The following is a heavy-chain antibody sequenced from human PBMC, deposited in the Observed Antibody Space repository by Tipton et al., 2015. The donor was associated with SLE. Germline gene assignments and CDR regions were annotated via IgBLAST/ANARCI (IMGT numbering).Heavy chain of an antibody. D-gene: IGHD6-13*01. CDR2: IYYSGST. Sequence: TLSLTCTVSGGSISSNYYYWGWIRQPPGKGLEWIGSIYYSGSTYYSPSLKSRVTISVDTSKNQFSLKLSSVTAADTAVYYCARAGAAAALDYWGQGTLVTVSS. CDR1: GGSISSNYYY. CDR3: ARAGAAAALDY. J-gene: IGHJ4*02. V-gene: IGHV4-39*07.